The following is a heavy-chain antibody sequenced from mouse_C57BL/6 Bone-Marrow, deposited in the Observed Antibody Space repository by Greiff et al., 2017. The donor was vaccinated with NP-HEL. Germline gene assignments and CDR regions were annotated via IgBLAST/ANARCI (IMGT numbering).Heavy chain of an antibody. J-gene: IGHJ2*01. D-gene: IGHD4-1*01. CDR2: ISSGSSTI. CDR1: GFTFSDYG. Sequence: DVMLVESGGGLVKPGGSLKLSCAASGFTFSDYGMHWVRQAPEKGLEWVAYISSGSSTIYYADTVKGRFTISRDNAKNTLFLQMTSLRSEDTAMYYCARSPVGRTVYFDYWGQGTTLTVSS. CDR3: ARSPVGRTVYFDY. V-gene: IGHV5-17*01.